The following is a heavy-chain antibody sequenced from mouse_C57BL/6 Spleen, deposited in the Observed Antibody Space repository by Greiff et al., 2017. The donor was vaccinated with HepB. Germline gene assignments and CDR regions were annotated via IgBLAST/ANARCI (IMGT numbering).Heavy chain of an antibody. CDR3: ARGGRAMDY. CDR2: INPGSGGT. V-gene: IGHV1-54*01. CDR1: GYAFTNYL. J-gene: IGHJ4*01. Sequence: VQLQQSGAELVRPGTSVKVSCKASGYAFTNYLIEWVKQRPGQGLEWIGVINPGSGGTNYNEKFKGKATLTADKSSSTAYMQRSSLTSEDSAVYFWARGGRAMDYWGQGNSVTVSS.